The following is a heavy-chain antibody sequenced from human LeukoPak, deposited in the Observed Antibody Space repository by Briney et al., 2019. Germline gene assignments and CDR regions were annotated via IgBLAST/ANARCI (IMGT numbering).Heavy chain of an antibody. J-gene: IGHJ4*02. CDR1: GFTFRTYW. Sequence: GGSLRLSCEGSGFTFRTYWMTWVRQAPGKGLEWVANIKQGGSEKYYVDSVKGRFTISRDNAQNSLYLQMNSLRAEDTAVYYCARPRDSGWSKTWDYWGQGTLVTVSS. CDR3: ARPRDSGWSKTWDY. D-gene: IGHD6-13*01. V-gene: IGHV3-7*03. CDR2: IKQGGSEK.